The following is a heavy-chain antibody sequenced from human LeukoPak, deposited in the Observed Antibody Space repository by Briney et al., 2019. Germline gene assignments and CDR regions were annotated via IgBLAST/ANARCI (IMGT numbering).Heavy chain of an antibody. Sequence: PGGSLRLSCAASGFTFSSYAMHWVRQAPGKGLEWVAVISYDGSNKYYADSVKGRFTISRDNSKNTLYLQMNSLRAEDTAVYYCARGGSSSWYWYYFDYWGQGTLVTVSS. CDR1: GFTFSSYA. CDR2: ISYDGSNK. D-gene: IGHD6-13*01. V-gene: IGHV3-30*01. CDR3: ARGGSSSWYWYYFDY. J-gene: IGHJ4*02.